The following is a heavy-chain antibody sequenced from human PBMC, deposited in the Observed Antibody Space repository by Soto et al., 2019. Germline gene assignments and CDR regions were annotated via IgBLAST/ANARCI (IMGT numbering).Heavy chain of an antibody. Sequence: QVQLQESGPGLVKPSETLSLTCTVSGGSISSYYWSWIRQPPGKGLEWIGYIYYSGSTNYNPSLKSRVTISVDTSKNQFSLKLSSVTAADTAVYYCARDYEFRITMVRGSSPGGFDPWGQGTLVTVSS. CDR1: GGSISSYY. D-gene: IGHD3-10*01. CDR2: IYYSGST. V-gene: IGHV4-59*01. CDR3: ARDYEFRITMVRGSSPGGFDP. J-gene: IGHJ5*02.